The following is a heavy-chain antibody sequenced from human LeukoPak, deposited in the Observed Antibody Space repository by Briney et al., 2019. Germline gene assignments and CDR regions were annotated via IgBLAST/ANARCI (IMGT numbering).Heavy chain of an antibody. J-gene: IGHJ6*02. CDR2: INPNSGGT. V-gene: IGHV1-2*04. D-gene: IGHD2-15*01. CDR3: ARTCSGGSCLYYGMDV. Sequence: ASVKVSCKASGYTFTGYYMHWVRQAPRQGLEWMGWINPNSGGTNYAQKFQGWVTMTRDTSISTAYMELSRLRSDDTAVYYCARTCSGGSCLYYGMDVWGQGTTVTVSS. CDR1: GYTFTGYY.